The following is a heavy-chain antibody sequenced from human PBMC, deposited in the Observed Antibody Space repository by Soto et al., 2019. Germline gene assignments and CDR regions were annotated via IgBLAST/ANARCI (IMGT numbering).Heavy chain of an antibody. Sequence: GASVKVSCKAAGGTFSSYGISWVRQAPGQGLEWMGGIIPMFGTATHTQNFQGRLTITADESTSTAYMELSSLRSEDTAVYFCARSVGVTTLSYLDYWGQGTLVTVPQ. CDR3: ARSVGVTTLSYLDY. CDR2: IIPMFGTA. CDR1: GGTFSSYG. D-gene: IGHD1-26*01. V-gene: IGHV1-69*13. J-gene: IGHJ4*02.